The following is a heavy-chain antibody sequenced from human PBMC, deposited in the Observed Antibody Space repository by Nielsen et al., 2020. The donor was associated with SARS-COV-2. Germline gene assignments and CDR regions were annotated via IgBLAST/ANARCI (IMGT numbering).Heavy chain of an antibody. CDR3: ARGALYSSYDYDY. Sequence: SLKISCAASGFTFDDYPMHWVRQAPGKGMEWVSGISWNSGSIGYADSVKGRFTISRDNAKNSLYLQMNSLRAEDTALYYCARGALYSSYDYDYWGQGTLVTVSS. J-gene: IGHJ4*02. CDR1: GFTFDDYP. CDR2: ISWNSGSI. D-gene: IGHD5-12*01. V-gene: IGHV3-9*01.